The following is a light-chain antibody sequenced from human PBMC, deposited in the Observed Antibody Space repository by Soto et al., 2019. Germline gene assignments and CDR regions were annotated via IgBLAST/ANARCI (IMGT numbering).Light chain of an antibody. CDR1: SSDVGGYNY. V-gene: IGLV2-14*01. Sequence: QPVLTQPASVSGSPGQSITISCTGTSSDVGGYNYVSWYQQHPGKAPKLMIYDVTNRPSGVSNRFSGSKSGNTASLTISGLQAEDEADYYCSSYTSYSTLVVFGGGTKVTVL. CDR3: SSYTSYSTLVV. CDR2: DVT. J-gene: IGLJ2*01.